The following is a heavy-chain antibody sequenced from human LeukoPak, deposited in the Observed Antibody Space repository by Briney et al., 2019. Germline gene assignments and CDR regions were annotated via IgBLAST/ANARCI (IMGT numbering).Heavy chain of an antibody. CDR3: AKMRVPVVVVAAGAIDY. V-gene: IGHV3-30*18. CDR2: ISYDGSNK. D-gene: IGHD2-15*01. Sequence: PGRSLRLSCAASGFTFSSYGMHWVRQAPGKGLEWVAVISYDGSNKYYADSVKGRFTISRDNSKNTLYLQMNSLRAEDTAVYYCAKMRVPVVVVAAGAIDYWGQGTLVTVSS. J-gene: IGHJ4*02. CDR1: GFTFSSYG.